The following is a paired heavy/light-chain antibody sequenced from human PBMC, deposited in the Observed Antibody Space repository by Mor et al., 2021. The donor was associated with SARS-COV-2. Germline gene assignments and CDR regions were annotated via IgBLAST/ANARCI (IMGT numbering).Heavy chain of an antibody. D-gene: IGHD3-22*01. CDR3: ARDQEFGYDESSGFYYFDS. Sequence: QVQLQESGPGLVKPSETLSLTCGVSGYSISSGYFWGWIRQSPGKGLQWIGSLHHSGRTYYNPSLKSRVTISVDASKNQFSLKLNSVTAADTAVYYCARDQEFGYDESSGFYYFDSWGRGTLITVST. CDR1: GYSISSGYF. CDR2: LHHSGRT. J-gene: IGHJ4*02. V-gene: IGHV4-38-2*02.
Light chain of an antibody. CDR3: ATWESRLSAVV. Sequence: QSVLTQPPSISAAPGQRVTIPCLGSSSNIGNHYVSWYQQLPGAAPKLLIYDNNKRPSGIPDRFSGSKSGTAATLGITGLQTGDEADYYCATWESRLSAVVFGGGTKVTV. V-gene: IGLV1-51*01. CDR2: DNN. CDR1: SSNIGNHY. J-gene: IGLJ2*01.